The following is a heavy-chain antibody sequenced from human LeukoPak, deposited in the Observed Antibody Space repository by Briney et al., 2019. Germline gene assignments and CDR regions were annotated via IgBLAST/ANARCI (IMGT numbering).Heavy chain of an antibody. V-gene: IGHV4-34*04. J-gene: IGHJ4*02. CDR3: ARGNILTGYCFDF. CDR1: GGSITGYY. Sequence: PSETLSLTCAVYGGSITGYYWSWIRQTPGRGLEGVGEIHYTGATSHNPPLKSRATISTDTSKNQFSLRLSSVTAADTAVYYCARGNILTGYCFDFWGQGALVTVSS. CDR2: IHYTGAT. D-gene: IGHD3-9*01.